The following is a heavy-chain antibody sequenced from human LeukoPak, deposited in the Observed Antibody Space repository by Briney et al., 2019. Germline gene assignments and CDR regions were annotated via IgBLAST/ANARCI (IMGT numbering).Heavy chain of an antibody. CDR2: IYYSGST. CDR1: GGSISSSSYY. Sequence: SLETLSLTCTVSGGSISSSSYYWGWIRQPPGKGLEWIGSIYYSGSTYYNPSLKSRVTISVDTSKNQFSLKLSSVTAADTAVYYCGRIHRDSGSPTWFYWGQGTLVTVSS. CDR3: GRIHRDSGSPTWFY. D-gene: IGHD3-10*01. V-gene: IGHV4-39*07. J-gene: IGHJ4*02.